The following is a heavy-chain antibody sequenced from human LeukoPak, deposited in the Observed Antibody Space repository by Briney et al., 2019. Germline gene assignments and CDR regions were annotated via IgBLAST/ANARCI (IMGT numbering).Heavy chain of an antibody. CDR1: GVTFSSYW. CDR3: ARDSPFDY. Sequence: GGSLRLSCAASGVTFSSYWMSWVRQAPGKGLEWVANIKEDGSEKYYVDSVKGRFTISRDNAKNTLYLQMNSLRAEDTAVYYCARDSPFDYWGQGTLVTVSS. J-gene: IGHJ4*02. CDR2: IKEDGSEK. V-gene: IGHV3-7*01.